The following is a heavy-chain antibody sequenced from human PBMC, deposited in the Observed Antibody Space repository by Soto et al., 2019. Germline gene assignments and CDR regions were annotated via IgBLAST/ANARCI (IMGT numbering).Heavy chain of an antibody. CDR2: INNSSSVI. J-gene: IGHJ4*02. CDR3: ASDSSAFEN. V-gene: IGHV3-48*02. CDR1: GLSFSIYS. Sequence: PGGSLRLSCAASGLSFSIYSMNWVRQAPGKGLEWISYINNSSSVIHYADSVRGRFTISRDNAKNSVDLQMHSLRDEDTAVYYCASDSSAFENWGQGTLVTVSS. D-gene: IGHD2-15*01.